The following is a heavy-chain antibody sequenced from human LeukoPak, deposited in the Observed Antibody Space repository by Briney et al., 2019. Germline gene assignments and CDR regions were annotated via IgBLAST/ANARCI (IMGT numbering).Heavy chain of an antibody. CDR2: INSDGSRP. CDR3: ARGGSSGWYPMDV. V-gene: IGHV3-74*01. CDR1: GFTFTTSW. D-gene: IGHD6-19*01. J-gene: IGHJ6*02. Sequence: GGSLRLSCAASGFTFTTSWMHWVCQAPGKGLVWVSCINSDGSRPSYADSVKGRFTISRDNAKNTVYLQMNSLRAEDTAVYDCARGGSSGWYPMDVWGQGTTVTVSS.